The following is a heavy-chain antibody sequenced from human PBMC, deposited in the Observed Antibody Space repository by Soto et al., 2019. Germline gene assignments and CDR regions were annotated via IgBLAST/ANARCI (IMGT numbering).Heavy chain of an antibody. D-gene: IGHD5-12*01. CDR1: GFTFTYYS. J-gene: IGHJ4*02. CDR2: INGDSTYI. Sequence: EVQLVESGGGPVKPGGSLRLSCVASGFTFTYYSINWVRQAPGKGLEWVSSINGDSTYIFYADSLKGRFTISRDNARNSVYLQMHSLRADDTAVYYCARDDKRGYDFGYWGQGTLVTVSS. CDR3: ARDDKRGYDFGY. V-gene: IGHV3-21*01.